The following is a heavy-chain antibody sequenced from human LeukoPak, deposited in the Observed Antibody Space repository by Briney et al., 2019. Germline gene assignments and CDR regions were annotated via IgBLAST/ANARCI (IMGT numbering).Heavy chain of an antibody. V-gene: IGHV1-24*01. CDR3: AGYSSGWANFDY. Sequence: ASVKVSCKVPGYTLTELSMHWVRLAPGKGLEWVGGFDPEDGETIYAQKFQGRVTMTEDTSTDTAYMELSSLRSEDTAVYYCAGYSSGWANFDYWGQGTLVTVSS. D-gene: IGHD6-19*01. J-gene: IGHJ4*02. CDR2: FDPEDGET. CDR1: GYTLTELS.